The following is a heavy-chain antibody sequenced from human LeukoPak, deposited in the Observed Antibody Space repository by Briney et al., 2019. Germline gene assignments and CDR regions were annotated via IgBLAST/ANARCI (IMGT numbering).Heavy chain of an antibody. CDR1: GYTFTGYY. Sequence: ASVKVSCKASGYTFTGYYMHWVRQAPGQGLEWMGWINPNSGGTNYAQKFQGRVTMTRGTSISTAYMELSRPRPDDTAVYYCATDSSGWYRFDYWVQGTLVTVSS. J-gene: IGHJ4*02. V-gene: IGHV1-2*02. CDR2: INPNSGGT. CDR3: ATDSSGWYRFDY. D-gene: IGHD6-19*01.